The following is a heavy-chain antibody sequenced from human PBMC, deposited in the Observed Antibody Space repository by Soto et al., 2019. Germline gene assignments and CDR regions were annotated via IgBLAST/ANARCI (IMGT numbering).Heavy chain of an antibody. V-gene: IGHV3-23*01. CDR2: ISGSGGST. J-gene: IGHJ5*02. CDR1: GFTFSSYA. Sequence: AGGSLRLSCAASGFTFSSYAMSWVRQAPGKGLEWVSAISGSGGSTYYADSVKGRFTISRDNSKNTLYLQMNSLRAEDTAVYYCAKSLRKCSSTSCLNWFDPWGQGTLVTVSS. D-gene: IGHD2-2*01. CDR3: AKSLRKCSSTSCLNWFDP.